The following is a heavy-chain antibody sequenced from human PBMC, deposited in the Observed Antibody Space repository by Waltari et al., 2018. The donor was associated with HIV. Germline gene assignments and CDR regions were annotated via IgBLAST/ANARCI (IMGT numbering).Heavy chain of an antibody. CDR1: GYSISSGYY. Sequence: QVQLQESGPGLVKPSETLSLTCTVSGYSISSGYYWGWIRQPPGKGLEWIGSIYHSGSTYYTPSLKSRVTISVDTSKNQFSLKLSSVTAADTAVYYCARDAYDFWSGYYVYYYYGMDVWGQGTTVTVSS. J-gene: IGHJ6*02. CDR3: ARDAYDFWSGYYVYYYYGMDV. CDR2: IYHSGST. D-gene: IGHD3-3*01. V-gene: IGHV4-38-2*02.